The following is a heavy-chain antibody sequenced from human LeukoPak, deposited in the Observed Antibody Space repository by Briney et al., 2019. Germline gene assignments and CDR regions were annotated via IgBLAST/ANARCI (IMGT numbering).Heavy chain of an antibody. CDR3: ARDHSSSWGWNWFDP. D-gene: IGHD6-13*01. CDR2: INPSGGST. CDR1: GYTFTSYY. Sequence: GSVKVSCKASGYTFTSYYMHWVRQAPGQGLGWMGIINPSGGSTSYAQKFQGRVTMTRDTSTSTVYMELSSLRSEDTAVYYCARDHSSSWGWNWFDPWGQGTLVTVSS. J-gene: IGHJ5*02. V-gene: IGHV1-46*01.